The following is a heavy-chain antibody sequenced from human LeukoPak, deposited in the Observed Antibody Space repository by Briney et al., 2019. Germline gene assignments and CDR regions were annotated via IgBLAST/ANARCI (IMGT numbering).Heavy chain of an antibody. D-gene: IGHD1-26*01. CDR3: AQWSRYFDY. CDR2: ISGSGYST. CDR1: GFTFNNYA. V-gene: IGHV3-23*01. Sequence: QTGGSLRLSCVASGFTFNNYAMTWVRQAPGKGLEWVSAISGSGYSTYYADSVKGRFTISRDNSKNTLYLQMNSLSAEDTALYFCAQWSRYFDYWGQGTLVTVSS. J-gene: IGHJ4*02.